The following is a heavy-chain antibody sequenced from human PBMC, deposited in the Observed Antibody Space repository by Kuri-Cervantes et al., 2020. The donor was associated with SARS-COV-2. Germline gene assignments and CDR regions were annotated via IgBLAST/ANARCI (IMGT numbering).Heavy chain of an antibody. CDR3: AKHSAGRDFWGGHDF. J-gene: IGHJ4*02. CDR1: GFTFSSYG. Sequence: GESLKISCAASGFTFSSYGMHWVRQAPGKGLEWVAVIWYDGSNKYYADSVKGRFTISRDTSKNTLFLQMNSLRAEDTAVYYCAKHSAGRDFWGGHDFWGQGTLVTVSS. CDR2: IWYDGSNK. D-gene: IGHD3-3*01. V-gene: IGHV3-33*06.